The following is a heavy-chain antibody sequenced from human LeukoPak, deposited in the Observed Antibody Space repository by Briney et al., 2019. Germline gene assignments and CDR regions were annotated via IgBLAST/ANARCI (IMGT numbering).Heavy chain of an antibody. Sequence: ASVKVSCKVSGYTLIELPMHRVRQAPGKGVEWMGGFDTERGETIYAQKFQGRVTMTEDTSTATAYMEMSSLSSEATAGYYCTTDRRRYLVRGVFRSREEFDPWGQGTLVTVST. CDR1: GYTLIELP. CDR3: TTDRRRYLVRGVFRSREEFDP. CDR2: FDTERGET. D-gene: IGHD3-10*01. V-gene: IGHV1-24*01. J-gene: IGHJ5*02.